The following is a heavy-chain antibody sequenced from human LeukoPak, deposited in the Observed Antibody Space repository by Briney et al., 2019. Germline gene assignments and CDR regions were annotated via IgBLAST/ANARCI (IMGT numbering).Heavy chain of an antibody. V-gene: IGHV3-7*03. CDR1: GFPFNAYW. CDR3: ARSLPYGTTWYGRSDF. D-gene: IGHD6-13*01. CDR2: IRQDGDTK. J-gene: IGHJ4*02. Sequence: GGSLRLSCAASGFPFNAYWMTWVRKAPGKGLEWVANIRQDGDTKYYVDSVKGRFTISRDNAMNSLYLQMNSLRAEDTAIYYCARSLPYGTTWYGRSDFWGQGTLVTVSS.